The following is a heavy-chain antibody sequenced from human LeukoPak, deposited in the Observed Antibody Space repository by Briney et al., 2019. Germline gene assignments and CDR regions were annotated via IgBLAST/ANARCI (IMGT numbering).Heavy chain of an antibody. Sequence: ASVKVSCKASGYTFTGYYMHWVRQAPGQGLEWMGWMNPNSGNTGYAQKFQGRVTMTRNTSISTAYMELSSLRSEDTAVYYCARCGDFWSGYCDYWGQGTLVTVSS. CDR2: MNPNSGNT. CDR1: GYTFTGYY. V-gene: IGHV1-8*02. J-gene: IGHJ4*02. CDR3: ARCGDFWSGYCDY. D-gene: IGHD3-3*01.